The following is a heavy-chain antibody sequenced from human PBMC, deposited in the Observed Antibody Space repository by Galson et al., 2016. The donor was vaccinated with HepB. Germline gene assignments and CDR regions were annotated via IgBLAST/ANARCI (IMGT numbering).Heavy chain of an antibody. CDR3: VRGRYYFGSGREPPFDS. V-gene: IGHV3-74*01. CDR1: GFTFSSYW. D-gene: IGHD3-10*01. CDR2: IKTDGSDT. Sequence: SLRLSCAASGFTFSSYWMHWFRQAPGKGLVWVSRIKTDGSDTDYAASARGRFTISRDNAKNTLFLQMNSLSADDTAVYYCVRGRYYFGSGREPPFDSWGQGTLVTVSS. J-gene: IGHJ4*02.